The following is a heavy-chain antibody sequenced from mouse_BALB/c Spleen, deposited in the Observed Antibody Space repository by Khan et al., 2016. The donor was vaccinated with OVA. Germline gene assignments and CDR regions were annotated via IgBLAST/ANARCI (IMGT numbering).Heavy chain of an antibody. D-gene: IGHD1-1*01. CDR3: KRRAYYYDREGVAY. J-gene: IGHJ3*01. CDR2: VSTGGGYT. V-gene: IGHV5-6*01. CDR1: GFTFSTYG. Sequence: EVELVESGGDLVKPGGSLKLSCAASGFTFSTYGMSWVRQTPDKGLEWVATVSTGGGYTYYPDSVKGRFTISRDNASNTPNLQLSGLKSEDTAMFYCKRRAYYYDREGVAYWGQGTLVTVSA.